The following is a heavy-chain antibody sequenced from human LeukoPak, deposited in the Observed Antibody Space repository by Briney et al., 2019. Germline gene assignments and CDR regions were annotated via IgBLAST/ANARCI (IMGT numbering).Heavy chain of an antibody. Sequence: SVKVSCKASGASFSSYAIRWVRQAPGQGLEWMGRIIPIFGTPNYAQRFQGRVTITADIVSSTAYMEVNNLTSEDTAVYFCAEQGALRQDYYMDVWGNGTTVTVSS. J-gene: IGHJ6*03. CDR3: AEQGALRQDYYMDV. V-gene: IGHV1-69*06. CDR1: GASFSSYA. CDR2: IIPIFGTP.